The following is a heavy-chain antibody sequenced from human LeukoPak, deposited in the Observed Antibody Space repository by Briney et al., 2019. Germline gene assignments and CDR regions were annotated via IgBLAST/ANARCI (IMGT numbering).Heavy chain of an antibody. Sequence: SVTVSCKASGYTFTSYYIDWVRQAPGQGLEWMGVINPSGGSTRNAQKFQGRVTMTGDPSTRTVYMELSSLTSDDTAVYYCARRTTDAYWGQGTQGTTSS. CDR1: GYTFTSYY. CDR2: INPSGGST. J-gene: IGHJ4*02. D-gene: IGHD1-1*01. CDR3: ARRTTDAY. V-gene: IGHV1-46*01.